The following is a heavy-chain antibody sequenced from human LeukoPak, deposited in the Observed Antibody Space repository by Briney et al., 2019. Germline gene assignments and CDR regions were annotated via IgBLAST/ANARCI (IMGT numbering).Heavy chain of an antibody. CDR1: GFTFSSYE. J-gene: IGHJ6*04. D-gene: IGHD3-10*02. CDR2: ISSSGSTI. V-gene: IGHV3-48*03. CDR3: AELGITMTGGV. Sequence: GGSLRLSCAASGFTFSSYEMNWVRQAPGKGLEWVSYISSSGSTIYYADSVKGRFTISRDNAKNSLYLQMNSLRAEDTAVYYCAELGITMTGGVWGKGTTVTIPS.